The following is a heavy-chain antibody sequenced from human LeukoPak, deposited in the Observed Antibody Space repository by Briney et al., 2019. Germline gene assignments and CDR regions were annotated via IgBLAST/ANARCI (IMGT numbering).Heavy chain of an antibody. D-gene: IGHD6-6*01. V-gene: IGHV4-59*01. CDR2: IYYSGST. CDR3: ARDPTTIAAPYFDY. J-gene: IGHJ4*02. CDR1: GGSISSYY. Sequence: SETLSLTCTVSGGSISSYYWSWIRQPPGKGLEWIGYIYYSGSTNYSPSLKSRVTISVDTSKNQFSLKLSSVTAADTAVYYCARDPTTIAAPYFDYWGQGTLVTVSS.